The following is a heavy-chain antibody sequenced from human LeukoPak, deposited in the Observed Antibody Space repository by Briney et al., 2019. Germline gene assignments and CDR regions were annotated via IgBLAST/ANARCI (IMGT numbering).Heavy chain of an antibody. J-gene: IGHJ2*01. Sequence: KSSETLSLTCTVSGGSISSSSYYWGWLRQPPGKGLEWIGSIYYSGSTYYNPSLKSRVTISVDTSKNQFSLKLSSVTAADTAVYYCAEGGATVTRRYFDLWGRGTLVTVSS. CDR2: IYYSGST. CDR3: AEGGATVTRRYFDL. CDR1: GGSISSSSYY. D-gene: IGHD4-17*01. V-gene: IGHV4-39*01.